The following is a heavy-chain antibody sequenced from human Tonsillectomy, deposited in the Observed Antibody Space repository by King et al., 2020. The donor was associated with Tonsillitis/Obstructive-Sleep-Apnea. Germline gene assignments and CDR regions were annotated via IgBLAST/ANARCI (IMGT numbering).Heavy chain of an antibody. D-gene: IGHD3-22*01. Sequence: QLQESGPGLVKPSQTLSLTCTVSGGSISSVGYYWSWIRQHPGNGLEWIGYIYYSGSTYYNPSLKSLVTISVDTSQNQFSLKLSSVTAADTAVYYCAREGRYYYDSSGYYQYYFDYWGQGTLVTVSS. CDR1: GGSISSVGYY. J-gene: IGHJ4*02. V-gene: IGHV4-31*01. CDR2: IYYSGST. CDR3: AREGRYYYDSSGYYQYYFDY.